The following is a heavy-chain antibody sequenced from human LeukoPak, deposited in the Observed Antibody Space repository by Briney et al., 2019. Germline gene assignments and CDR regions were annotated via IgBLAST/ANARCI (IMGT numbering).Heavy chain of an antibody. J-gene: IGHJ4*02. CDR3: ARDLGSYSTGWYMGFDY. Sequence: PGGSLSLSCVGSGFTFSSYSMNWVRQAPGKGLEWVSYISGTSNTIYYADSVKGRFTVSRDNAKNSLYLQMNSLRAEDTAIYYCARDLGSYSTGWYMGFDYWGQGTLVTVSS. V-gene: IGHV3-48*01. CDR2: ISGTSNTI. D-gene: IGHD6-19*01. CDR1: GFTFSSYS.